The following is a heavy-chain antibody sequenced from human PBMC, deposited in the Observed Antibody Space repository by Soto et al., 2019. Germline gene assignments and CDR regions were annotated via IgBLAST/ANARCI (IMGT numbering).Heavy chain of an antibody. J-gene: IGHJ5*02. V-gene: IGHV1-2*04. D-gene: IGHD3-22*01. Sequence: QVQLVQSGAEVKKLGASVKVSCKASGYTFTGYYMHWVRQAPGQGLEWMGWINPNSGGTNYAQKFQGWVTMTRDTSISTAYMELSRLRSDDTAVYYCARDHYDSSGYLAGWFDPWGQGTLVTVSS. CDR1: GYTFTGYY. CDR2: INPNSGGT. CDR3: ARDHYDSSGYLAGWFDP.